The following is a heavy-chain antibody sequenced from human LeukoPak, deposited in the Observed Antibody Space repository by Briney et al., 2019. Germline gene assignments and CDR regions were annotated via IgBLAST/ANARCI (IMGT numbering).Heavy chain of an antibody. CDR2: ISSSGNYV. Sequence: GRSLRLSCAASGFTFSDYSMNWVRQAPGKGLEWLSYISSSGNYVYYADSVKGRFTISRDNAKNSVYLQMNSLRVEDTAVYYCARSGGNDDYWGQGTLVTVSS. CDR3: ARSGGNDDY. CDR1: GFTFSDYS. D-gene: IGHD4-23*01. V-gene: IGHV3-21*01. J-gene: IGHJ4*02.